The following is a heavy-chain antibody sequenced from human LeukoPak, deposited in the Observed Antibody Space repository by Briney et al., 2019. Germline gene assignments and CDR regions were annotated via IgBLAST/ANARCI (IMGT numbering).Heavy chain of an antibody. CDR3: ARDPDDSSGYYFDY. CDR2: TSYDGSNK. J-gene: IGHJ4*02. V-gene: IGHV3-30-3*01. CDR1: GFTFSSYA. Sequence: GGSLRLSCAASGFTFSSYAMHWVRQAPGKGLEWVAVTSYDGSNKYYADSVKGRFTISRDNSKNTLYLQMNSLRAEDTAVYYCARDPDDSSGYYFDYWGQGTLVTVSS. D-gene: IGHD3-22*01.